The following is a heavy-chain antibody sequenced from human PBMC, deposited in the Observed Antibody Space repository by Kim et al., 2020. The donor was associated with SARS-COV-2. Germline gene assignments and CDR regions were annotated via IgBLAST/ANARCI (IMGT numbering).Heavy chain of an antibody. J-gene: IGHJ4*02. D-gene: IGHD3-10*01. CDR2: IVVGSGNT. Sequence: SVKVSCKASGFTFTSSAVQWVRQARGQRLEWIGWIVVGSGNTNYAQKFQERVTITRDMSTSTAYMEVSSLRSEDTAVYYCAADSVTIRGVRYDYWGQGTLVTVSS. CDR3: AADSVTIRGVRYDY. CDR1: GFTFTSSA. V-gene: IGHV1-58*01.